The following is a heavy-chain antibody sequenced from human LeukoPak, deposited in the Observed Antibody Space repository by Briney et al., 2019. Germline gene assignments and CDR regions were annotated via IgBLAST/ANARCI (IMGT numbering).Heavy chain of an antibody. CDR3: ARHRGYSLRYYYGMDV. CDR1: GGSISSYY. CDR2: IYYSGST. V-gene: IGHV4-59*08. J-gene: IGHJ6*02. Sequence: PSETLSLTCTVSGGSISSYYWSWIRQPPGKGLEWIGYIYYSGSTNYNPSLKSRVTISVDTSKNQFSLKLSSVTAADTAVYYCARHRGYSLRYYYGMDVWGQGTTVTVSS. D-gene: IGHD6-13*01.